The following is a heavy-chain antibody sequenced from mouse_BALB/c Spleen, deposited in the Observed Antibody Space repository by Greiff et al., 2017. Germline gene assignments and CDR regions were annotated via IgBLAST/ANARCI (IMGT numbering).Heavy chain of an antibody. J-gene: IGHJ2*01. CDR3: ARRGSSYNYFDY. Sequence: VKVIESGPGLVAPSQSLSITCTVSGFSLTSYGVHWVRQPPGKGLEWLGVIWAGGSTNYNSALMSRLSISKDNSKSQVFLKMNSLQTDDTAMYYCARRGSSYNYFDYWGQGTTLTVSS. D-gene: IGHD1-1*01. CDR2: IWAGGST. V-gene: IGHV2-9*02. CDR1: GFSLTSYG.